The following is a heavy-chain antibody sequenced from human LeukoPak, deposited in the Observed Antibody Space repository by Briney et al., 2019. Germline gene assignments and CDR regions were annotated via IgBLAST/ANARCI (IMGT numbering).Heavy chain of an antibody. CDR3: TRRRAAVAGPGGYYYYMDV. CDR2: IRSKANSYAT. J-gene: IGHJ6*03. Sequence: PGGSLRLSCAASGFTFSGSAMLWVRQASGKGLEWVGRIRSKANSYATAYAASVKGRFTISRDDSKNTAYLQMNSLKTEDTAVYYCTRRRAAVAGPGGYYYYMDVWGKGTTVTVSS. CDR1: GFTFSGSA. D-gene: IGHD6-19*01. V-gene: IGHV3-73*01.